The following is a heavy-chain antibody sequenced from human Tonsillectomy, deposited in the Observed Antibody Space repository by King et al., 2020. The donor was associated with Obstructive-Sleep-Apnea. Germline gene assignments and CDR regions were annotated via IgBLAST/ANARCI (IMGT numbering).Heavy chain of an antibody. Sequence: VQLVESGGGVVQPGGSLRLSCAASGFRLRTFGMHWVRQAPGKGLEWVAVFSYDGIIKSYANSVKGRFTISRDDSKNTVYLQMHSLTAEDTAVYYCAKDRRIDRWFKGAIHFDYWGQGTLVTVSS. CDR3: AKDRRIDRWFKGAIHFDY. CDR2: FSYDGIIK. CDR1: GFRLRTFG. J-gene: IGHJ4*02. V-gene: IGHV3-30*18. D-gene: IGHD2-15*01.